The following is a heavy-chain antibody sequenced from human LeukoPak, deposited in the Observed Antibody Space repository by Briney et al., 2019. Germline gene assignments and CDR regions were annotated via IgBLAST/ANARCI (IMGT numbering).Heavy chain of an antibody. CDR3: GGLRGYSYCLVAFDI. V-gene: IGHV4-59*08. J-gene: IGHJ3*02. Sequence: SETLSLTCTVSGGFISSYYWSWIGQPPGKGVEGIGYIYYSGSTNYNPSLKSRVTISVDTSKNQFSLKLSSVNAEDTAVCYCGGLRGYSYCLVAFDIWGQGTMVTVSS. CDR1: GGFISSYY. CDR2: IYYSGST. D-gene: IGHD5-18*01.